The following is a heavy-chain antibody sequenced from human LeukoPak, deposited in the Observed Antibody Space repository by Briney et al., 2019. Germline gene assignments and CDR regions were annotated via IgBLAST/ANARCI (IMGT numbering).Heavy chain of an antibody. J-gene: IGHJ4*02. Sequence: SETLSLTCTVSGDSISEYYWSWVRQPPGKGLEWIGYIYYSGSTNQNPSLKSRVTISIDTSKKQFSLKLASVTAADTAVYYCARHSRDQLIDYWGQGTLVTVSS. V-gene: IGHV4-59*08. CDR2: IYYSGST. D-gene: IGHD2-2*01. CDR1: GDSISEYY. CDR3: ARHSRDQLIDY.